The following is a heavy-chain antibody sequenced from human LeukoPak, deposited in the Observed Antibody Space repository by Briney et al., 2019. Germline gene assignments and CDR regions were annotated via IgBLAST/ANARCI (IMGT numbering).Heavy chain of an antibody. CDR2: IYYSGST. CDR1: GGSISSYY. Sequence: SETLSLTCTVSGGSISSYYWSWIRQPPGKGLERIGYIYYSGSTNYNPSLKSRVIISVDTSKNQFSLKLSSVTAADTAVYYCARQGYGRFDYWGQGTLVTVSS. V-gene: IGHV4-59*08. J-gene: IGHJ4*02. CDR3: ARQGYGRFDY. D-gene: IGHD5-18*01.